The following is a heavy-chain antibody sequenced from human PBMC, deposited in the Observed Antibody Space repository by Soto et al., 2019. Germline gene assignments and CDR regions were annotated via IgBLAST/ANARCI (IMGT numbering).Heavy chain of an antibody. V-gene: IGHV4-31*03. CDR3: ARGNFVDTAIDY. D-gene: IGHD5-18*01. Sequence: QVQLQESGPGLVKPSQTLSLTCTVSGGSISSGGYYWSWIRQHPGKGLEWIGYIYYSGSTYYNPSLKSRVTISVNKSKNQFSLKLSSVTAADTAVYYCARGNFVDTAIDYWGQGTLVTVSS. CDR2: IYYSGST. J-gene: IGHJ4*02. CDR1: GGSISSGGYY.